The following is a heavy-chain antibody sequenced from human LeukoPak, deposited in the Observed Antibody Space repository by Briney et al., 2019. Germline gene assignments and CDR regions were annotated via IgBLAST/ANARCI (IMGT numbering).Heavy chain of an antibody. J-gene: IGHJ3*02. Sequence: GGSLRLSCAASGFTFSSYEMNRVRQAPGKGLEWVSYISSSSSTIYYADSVKGRFTISRDNAKNSLYLQMNSRRAEDTAVYYCARISSSWYDAFDIWGQGTMVTVSS. CDR2: ISSSSSTI. D-gene: IGHD6-13*01. V-gene: IGHV3-48*01. CDR3: ARISSSWYDAFDI. CDR1: GFTFSSYE.